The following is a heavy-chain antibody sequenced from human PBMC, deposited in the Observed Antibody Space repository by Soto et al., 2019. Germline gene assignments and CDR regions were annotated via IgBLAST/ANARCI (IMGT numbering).Heavy chain of an antibody. CDR1: GFTFSGAW. D-gene: IGHD2-8*01. Sequence: EVQVVESGGGLVKPGESLKLSCATSGFTFSGAWMTWVRQAPRKGLEWVAVIKSKRDGETTHYAAPVEGRFTISRDDSRSTLSLQMNSLKVEDTAVYYCVTDVPNDVYPYDYWGQGALVTVST. CDR2: IKSKRDGETT. V-gene: IGHV3-15*01. J-gene: IGHJ4*02. CDR3: VTDVPNDVYPYDY.